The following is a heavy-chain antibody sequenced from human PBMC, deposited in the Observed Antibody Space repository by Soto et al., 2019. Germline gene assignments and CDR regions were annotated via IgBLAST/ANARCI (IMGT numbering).Heavy chain of an antibody. CDR1: GYTFTSYA. J-gene: IGHJ4*02. D-gene: IGHD3-22*01. V-gene: IGHV1-3*01. CDR3: ARDPVYDSSGYPDY. Sequence: GASVKVSCKASGYTFTSYAMHWVRQAPGQRLERMGWINAGNGNTKYSQKFQGRVTITRDTSASTAYMELSSLRSEDTAVYYCARDPVYDSSGYPDYWGQGTLVTVSS. CDR2: INAGNGNT.